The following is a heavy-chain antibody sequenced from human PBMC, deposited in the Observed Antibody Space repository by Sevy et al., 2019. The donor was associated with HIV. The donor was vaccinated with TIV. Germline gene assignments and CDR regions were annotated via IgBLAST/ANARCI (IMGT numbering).Heavy chain of an antibody. CDR3: ARTIVSGTMVDIDY. J-gene: IGHJ4*02. CDR2: IKPSGGAP. CDR1: GYTFTDYW. D-gene: IGHD1-26*01. Sequence: ASVKVSCKASGYTFTDYWIHWVRQAPGQGLEWMGRIKPSGGAPNYARMFQDRITVTSDTSITTAYLELNYRSSDDTAVYYCARTIVSGTMVDIDYWGQGTLVTVSS. V-gene: IGHV1-2*06.